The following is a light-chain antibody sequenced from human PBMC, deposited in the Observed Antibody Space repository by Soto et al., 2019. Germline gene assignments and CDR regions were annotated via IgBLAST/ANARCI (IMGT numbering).Light chain of an antibody. V-gene: IGLV2-14*01. CDR1: SSDVGGYNY. Sequence: VLTQPASVSGSPGQSITISCTGTSSDVGGYNYVSWYQQHPGKAPKLMIYEVSNRPSGVSNRFSGSKSGNTASLTISGLQAEDEADYYCSSYTSSSTYVFGTGTKV. J-gene: IGLJ1*01. CDR2: EVS. CDR3: SSYTSSSTYV.